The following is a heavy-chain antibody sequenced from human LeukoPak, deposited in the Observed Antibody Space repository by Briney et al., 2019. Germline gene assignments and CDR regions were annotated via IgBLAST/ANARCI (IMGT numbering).Heavy chain of an antibody. D-gene: IGHD3-22*01. CDR2: INSDGSST. V-gene: IGHV3-74*01. Sequence: GGSLRLSCAASGFTFSSYWMHWVRQAPGKGLVWVSRINSDGSSTSYADSVKGRFTISRDNARNTLYLQMNSLRAEDTAVYYCARGYDSSGYYTLSGAFDIWGQGTMVTVSS. J-gene: IGHJ3*02. CDR3: ARGYDSSGYYTLSGAFDI. CDR1: GFTFSSYW.